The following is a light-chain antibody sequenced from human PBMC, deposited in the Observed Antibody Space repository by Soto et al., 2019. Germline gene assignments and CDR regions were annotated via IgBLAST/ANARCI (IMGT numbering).Light chain of an antibody. CDR3: SSYAGSNNFV. CDR2: EVS. J-gene: IGLJ1*01. Sequence: QSAPTQPPPASRSPGPAVTISCTGTSRDVGGYNYVSWYQQHPGKAPKLMIYEVSKRPSGVPDRFSGSKSGNTASLTVSGLQAEDEADYYCSSYAGSNNFVFGTGTKVTVL. CDR1: SRDVGGYNY. V-gene: IGLV2-8*01.